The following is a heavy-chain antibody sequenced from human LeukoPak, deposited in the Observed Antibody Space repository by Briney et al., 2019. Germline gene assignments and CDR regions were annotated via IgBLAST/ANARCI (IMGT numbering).Heavy chain of an antibody. J-gene: IGHJ6*02. V-gene: IGHV4-34*01. CDR3: ARGVYVLRFPLYYYGMDV. CDR1: GGSISSGGYS. CDR2: INHSGST. Sequence: PSETLSLTCAVYGGSISSGGYSWSWIRQPPGKGLEWIVEINHSGSTNYNPSLKSRVTISVDTSKNHFSLKLSSVTAADTAVYYCARGVYVLRFPLYYYGMDVWGQGTTVTVSS. D-gene: IGHD3-3*01.